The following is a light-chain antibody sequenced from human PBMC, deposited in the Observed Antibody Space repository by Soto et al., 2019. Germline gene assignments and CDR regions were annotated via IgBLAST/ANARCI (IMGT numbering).Light chain of an antibody. Sequence: DIQMTQSPSSLSASVGDRVTITCRASQGIKNYLAWHQQKPGDVPKLLIYAASTLQSGVSSRFSGSGSGTDFTLTISSLLPEDVATYYCQKYNSPPFTFGPGTKV. CDR3: QKYNSPPFT. V-gene: IGKV1-27*01. CDR2: AAS. CDR1: QGIKNY. J-gene: IGKJ3*01.